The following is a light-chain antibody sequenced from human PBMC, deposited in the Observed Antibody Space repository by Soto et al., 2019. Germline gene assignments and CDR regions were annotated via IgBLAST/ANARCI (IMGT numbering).Light chain of an antibody. CDR1: QSVLYTSINKNY. V-gene: IGKV4-1*01. CDR3: QQYHSTPIT. Sequence: DIVMTQSPDSLAVSLGERATINCKSSQSVLYTSINKNYLAWFQQKPGQPPKLLIYWASARESGVPDRFSGSGSGTDFTLTISSLQAEDVAMYYCQQYHSTPITFGGGTQVEIK. J-gene: IGKJ4*01. CDR2: WAS.